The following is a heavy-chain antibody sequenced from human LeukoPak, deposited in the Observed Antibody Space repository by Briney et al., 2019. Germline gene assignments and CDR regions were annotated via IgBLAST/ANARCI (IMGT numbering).Heavy chain of an antibody. Sequence: SETLSLTCTVSSGSISSHYWTWIRQPAGKGLEWPGRIYSSGSTNYNPSLKSRITMSVDTSKNQVSLKLSSVTAADTAVYYCARQIPGDDAFDIWGQGKMVTVSS. D-gene: IGHD3-16*01. CDR3: ARQIPGDDAFDI. CDR1: SGSISSHY. CDR2: IYSSGST. J-gene: IGHJ3*02. V-gene: IGHV4-4*07.